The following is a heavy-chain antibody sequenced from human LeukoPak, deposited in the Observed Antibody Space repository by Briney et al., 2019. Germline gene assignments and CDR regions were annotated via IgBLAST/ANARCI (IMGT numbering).Heavy chain of an antibody. CDR2: IIPIFGTA. D-gene: IGHD2-21*02. J-gene: IGHJ3*02. CDR1: GGTFSSYA. Sequence: ASVKVSCKASGGTFSSYAISWVRQAPGQGREWMGGIIPIFGTANYAQKFHGRVTITTEKSRSTAYMELCSRGYYDTAVYYCARKKRAYCGGDCYSVAFDIWGQGTMVAVSS. V-gene: IGHV1-69*05. CDR3: ARKKRAYCGGDCYSVAFDI.